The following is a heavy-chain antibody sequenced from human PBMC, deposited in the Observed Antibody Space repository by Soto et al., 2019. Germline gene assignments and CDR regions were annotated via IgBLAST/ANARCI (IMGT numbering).Heavy chain of an antibody. Sequence: EVQLVESGGGLVQPGGSLRLSCAASGFTFSSYWMTWVRQAPGKGLEWVANIKQDGNEKNYMDSVKGRFTISRDNAKDTLYLQMNSRRAEDTAVYSCASGSGAPIYWGQGTLVTVSS. J-gene: IGHJ4*02. D-gene: IGHD2-21*01. V-gene: IGHV3-7*02. CDR1: GFTFSSYW. CDR2: IKQDGNEK. CDR3: ASGSGAPIY.